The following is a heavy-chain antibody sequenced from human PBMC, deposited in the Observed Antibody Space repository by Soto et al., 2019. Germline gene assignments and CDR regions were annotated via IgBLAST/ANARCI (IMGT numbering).Heavy chain of an antibody. V-gene: IGHV4-4*02. D-gene: IGHD3-10*01. CDR2: IYHSGST. CDR1: GGSISSSNW. CDR3: ARGVGVRGVIINHWYFDL. J-gene: IGHJ2*01. Sequence: QVQLQESGPGLVKPSGTLSLTCAVSGGSISSSNWWSWVRQPPGKGLEWIGEIYHSGSTNYNPSLKSRVTISVDKSTNQFSLKLSSVTAADTAVYYCARGVGVRGVIINHWYFDLWGRGTLVTVSS.